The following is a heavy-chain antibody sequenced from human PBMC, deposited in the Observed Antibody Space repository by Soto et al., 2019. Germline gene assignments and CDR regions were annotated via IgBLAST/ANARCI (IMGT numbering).Heavy chain of an antibody. Sequence: QVQLVQSGAEVKKPGASVKVSCKASGYTFTSYGISWVRQAPGKGLEWMGWISAYNGNTKYAQKLQCRVTMTTDTSTSTAYIDLISLRSDDTAVYYCAVCIAVAGFYYWCQGTLVTVSS. CDR3: AVCIAVAGFYY. CDR1: GYTFTSYG. V-gene: IGHV1-18*01. D-gene: IGHD6-19*01. J-gene: IGHJ4*02. CDR2: ISAYNGNT.